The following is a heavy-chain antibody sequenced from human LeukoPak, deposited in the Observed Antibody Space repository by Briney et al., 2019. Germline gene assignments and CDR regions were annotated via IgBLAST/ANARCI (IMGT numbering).Heavy chain of an antibody. D-gene: IGHD6-19*01. CDR3: AGYSSGWYVDAFDI. V-gene: IGHV4-39*01. CDR1: GGSISSSSYY. J-gene: IGHJ3*02. Sequence: PSETLSLTCTVSGGSISSSSYYWGWIRQPPGKGLEWIGSIYYSGSTYYNPSLKSRVTISVDTSKNQFSLKLSSVTAADTAVYYCAGYSSGWYVDAFDIWGQGTMVTVSS. CDR2: IYYSGST.